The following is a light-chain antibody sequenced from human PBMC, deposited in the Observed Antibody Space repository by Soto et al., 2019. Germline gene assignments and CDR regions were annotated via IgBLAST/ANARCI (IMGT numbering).Light chain of an antibody. CDR2: KAS. J-gene: IGKJ5*01. Sequence: SVGDRVTITCRASQSISSWLAWYQQNPGKAPKPLIYKASSLESGVPSRFSGSGSGTEFTLTISSLQPDDFATYYCQQYNSYPITFGQGTRLEIK. V-gene: IGKV1-5*03. CDR3: QQYNSYPIT. CDR1: QSISSW.